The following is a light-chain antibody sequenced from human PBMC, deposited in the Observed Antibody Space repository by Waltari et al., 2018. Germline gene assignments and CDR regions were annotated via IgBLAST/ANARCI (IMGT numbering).Light chain of an antibody. V-gene: IGKV3-20*01. CDR1: QSVGRS. Sequence: EIVFTQSPGTPSLSPGERATLSCRASQSVGRSLAWYQQKPGQAPRLLIYDASSRATGTPGRFSGSGSGTDFSLAISSLEPEDCAVYCCQHYGNLPVRFGQGTKVEI. J-gene: IGKJ1*01. CDR2: DAS. CDR3: QHYGNLPVR.